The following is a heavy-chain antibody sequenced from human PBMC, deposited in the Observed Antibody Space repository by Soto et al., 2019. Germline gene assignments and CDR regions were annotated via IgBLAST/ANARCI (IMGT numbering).Heavy chain of an antibody. CDR2: IYYSGST. V-gene: IGHV4-39*07. J-gene: IGHJ4*02. D-gene: IGHD6-6*01. CDR1: GGSISSSSYY. Sequence: SETLSLTCTVSGGSISSSSYYWGWIRQPPGKGLEWIGSIYYSGSTYYNPSLKSRVTISVDTSKNQFSLKLSSVTAADTAVYYCARDSHPTSIAARVGFDYWGQGTLVTVSS. CDR3: ARDSHPTSIAARVGFDY.